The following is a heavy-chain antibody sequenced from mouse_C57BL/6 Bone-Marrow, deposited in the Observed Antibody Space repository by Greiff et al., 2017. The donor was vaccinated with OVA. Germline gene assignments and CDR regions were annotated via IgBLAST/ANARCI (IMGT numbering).Heavy chain of an antibody. Sequence: VQLQQSGAELVKPGASVKMSCKASGYTFTSYWITWVKQRPGQGLEWIGDIYPGSGSTNYNEKFKSKATLTVDTSSSTAYMQLSSLTSEDSAVYYCARRTYYSNYVFDYWGQGTTLTVSS. CDR3: ARRTYYSNYVFDY. CDR1: GYTFTSYW. V-gene: IGHV1-55*01. CDR2: IYPGSGST. J-gene: IGHJ2*01. D-gene: IGHD2-5*01.